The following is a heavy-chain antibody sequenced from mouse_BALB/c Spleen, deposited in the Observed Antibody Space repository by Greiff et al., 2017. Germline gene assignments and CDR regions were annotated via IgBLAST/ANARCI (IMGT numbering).Heavy chain of an antibody. V-gene: IGHV3-2*02. CDR3: ARSVITTVVEGFAY. Sequence: EVQGVESGPGLVKPSQSLSLTCTVTGYSITSDYAWNWIRQFPGNKLEWMGYISYSGSTSYNPSLKSRISITRDTSKNQFFLQLNSVTTEDTATYYCARSVITTVVEGFAYWGQGTLVTVSA. D-gene: IGHD1-1*01. CDR2: ISYSGST. CDR1: GYSITSDYA. J-gene: IGHJ3*01.